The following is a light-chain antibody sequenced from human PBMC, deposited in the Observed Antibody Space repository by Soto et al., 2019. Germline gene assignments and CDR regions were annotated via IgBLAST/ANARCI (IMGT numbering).Light chain of an antibody. J-gene: IGKJ1*01. Sequence: EIVLTQSPGTLSLSPGEGATLSCRAGQSVTRGYLAWYQQKPGQAPRLLIYGASIRATGIPDRFSRSGSGTDFTLTISRLEPEDFAVYYCQQYGSSRTFGQGTKVEIK. V-gene: IGKV3-20*01. CDR1: QSVTRGY. CDR2: GAS. CDR3: QQYGSSRT.